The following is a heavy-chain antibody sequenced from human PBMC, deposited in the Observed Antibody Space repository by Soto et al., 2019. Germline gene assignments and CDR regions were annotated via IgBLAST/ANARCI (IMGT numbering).Heavy chain of an antibody. CDR1: GFTFSSYS. CDR2: ISSSSSTI. Sequence: EVQLVESGGGLVQPGGSLRLSCAASGFTFSSYSMNWVRQAPGKGLEWVSYISSSSSTIYYADSVKGRFTLSRDNAKNSLYLPMNSLRDEDTAVYYCARGLGVANNWFDPWGQGTLVTVSS. CDR3: ARGLGVANNWFDP. J-gene: IGHJ5*02. D-gene: IGHD2-21*01. V-gene: IGHV3-48*02.